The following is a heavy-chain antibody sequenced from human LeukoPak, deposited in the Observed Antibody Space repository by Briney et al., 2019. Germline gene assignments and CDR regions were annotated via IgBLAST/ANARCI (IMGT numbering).Heavy chain of an antibody. CDR2: ISAYNGNT. D-gene: IGHD2-2*01. J-gene: IGHJ6*03. CDR1: GYTLTSYG. V-gene: IGHV1-18*01. Sequence: ASVKVSCKASGYTLTSYGISWVRQAPGQGLEWMGWISAYNGNTRYAQKPQGRVTMTTDSSTSTAYMELRSLRSDDTAVYYCARGPIIDIVVIPAAADYYHMDVWGKGTTVTVSS. CDR3: ARGPIIDIVVIPAAADYYHMDV.